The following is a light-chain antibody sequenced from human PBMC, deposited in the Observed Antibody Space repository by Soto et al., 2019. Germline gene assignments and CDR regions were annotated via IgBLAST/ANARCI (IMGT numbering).Light chain of an antibody. V-gene: IGKV1-5*01. CDR2: DAS. J-gene: IGKJ2*01. Sequence: DIPMTQSPSTLSASVGDRVTITCRASQSISSWLAWYQQKPGKAPKLLIYDASSLESGVSSRFSGSGSGTEFTLTISSLQPDDFATYYCKQYDSYLYSFGQGNKLEIK. CDR1: QSISSW. CDR3: KQYDSYLYS.